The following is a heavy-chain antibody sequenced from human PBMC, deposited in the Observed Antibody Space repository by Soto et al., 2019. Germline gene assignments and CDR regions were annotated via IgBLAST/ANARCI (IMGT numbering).Heavy chain of an antibody. V-gene: IGHV4-61*01. Sequence: SETLSLTCSVSGGSVSYKTYYWSWIRQPPGKRLEWIGYVYYSGTTNYNPSLKSRVTISVDLSKNRFSLRLSSVTTADTALYYCARTAAVPNTLRSRYFFDYWGQGTLVTVSS. CDR2: VYYSGTT. CDR3: ARTAAVPNTLRSRYFFDY. J-gene: IGHJ4*02. CDR1: GGSVSYKTYY. D-gene: IGHD6-25*01.